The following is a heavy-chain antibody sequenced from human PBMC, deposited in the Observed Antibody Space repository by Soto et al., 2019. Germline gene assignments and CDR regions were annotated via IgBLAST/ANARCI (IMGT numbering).Heavy chain of an antibody. J-gene: IGHJ4*02. CDR2: IYPDDSDS. Sequence: GESLKISCKGSGYKFTTYWIGWVRQMPGKGLEWMAIIYPDDSDSRYSPSFQGQVTISANKSISTAYLQWSSLKASDTAIYYCVATYGDYLDYWGQGTLVTVSS. CDR1: GYKFTTYW. D-gene: IGHD4-17*01. CDR3: VATYGDYLDY. V-gene: IGHV5-51*01.